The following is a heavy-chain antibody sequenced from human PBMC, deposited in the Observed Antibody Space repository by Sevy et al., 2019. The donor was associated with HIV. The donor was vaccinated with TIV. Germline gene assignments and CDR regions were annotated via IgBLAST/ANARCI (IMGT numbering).Heavy chain of an antibody. D-gene: IGHD2-8*01. V-gene: IGHV3-74*01. CDR3: RRDLYGIDY. CDR2: VDNDGSGT. Sequence: GGSLRLSCAASGFTFTNYWMHWVRQAPGKGLVWVSRVDNDGSGTNYADSVKGRFTISRDNAKNTVYLQMNSLRAEDTAVHYSRRDLYGIDYWGQGTLVSVSS. CDR1: GFTFTNYW. J-gene: IGHJ4*02.